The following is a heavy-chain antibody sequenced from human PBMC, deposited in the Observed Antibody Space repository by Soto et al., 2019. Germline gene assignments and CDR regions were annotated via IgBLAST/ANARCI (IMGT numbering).Heavy chain of an antibody. J-gene: IGHJ6*02. CDR2: IYYSGST. CDR1: GGYISSGGYY. CDR3: ASLVDYSNLAAYYYGMDV. Sequence: SETLSLTCTVSGGYISSGGYYWSWIRQHPGKSQKWIGYIYYSGSTYYNPSLRSRVTISVDTSKNHFSLKLSSVTAADTAVYYCASLVDYSNLAAYYYGMDVWGQGTTVTVS. D-gene: IGHD4-4*01. V-gene: IGHV4-31*03.